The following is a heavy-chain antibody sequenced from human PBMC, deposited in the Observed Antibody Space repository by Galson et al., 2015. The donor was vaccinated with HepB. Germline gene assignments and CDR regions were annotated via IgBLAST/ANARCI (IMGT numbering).Heavy chain of an antibody. Sequence: LSLTCTVSGGSISSSSYYWGWIRQPPGKGLEWIGSIFYSGSTYYNPSLKSRVTISVDTSKNQFSLQLTSVTAADTAVYYCARHKGSRSISSERYFDYWGQGTLVTVSS. J-gene: IGHJ4*02. CDR3: ARHKGSRSISSERYFDY. CDR1: GGSISSSSYY. D-gene: IGHD6-6*01. V-gene: IGHV4-39*01. CDR2: IFYSGST.